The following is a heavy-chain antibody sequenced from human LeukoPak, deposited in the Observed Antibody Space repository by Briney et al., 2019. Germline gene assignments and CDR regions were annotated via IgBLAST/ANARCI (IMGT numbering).Heavy chain of an antibody. CDR3: ATGYQYYDYYYMDV. D-gene: IGHD6-25*01. CDR1: GFTFSSYA. V-gene: IGHV3-23*01. CDR2: ITASGDNT. J-gene: IGHJ6*03. Sequence: GGTLRLSRAASGFTFSSYAVSWVRQAPGKGLERVSGITASGDNTYYADSVKGRFNISRDNSKSTLYLQMNSLRAEDTAVYYCATGYQYYDYYYMDVWGKGTTVTISS.